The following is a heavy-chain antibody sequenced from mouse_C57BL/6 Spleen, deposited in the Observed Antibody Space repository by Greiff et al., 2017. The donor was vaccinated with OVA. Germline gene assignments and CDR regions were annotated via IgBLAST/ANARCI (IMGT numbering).Heavy chain of an antibody. Sequence: QVQLQQPGAELVRPGSSVKLSCKASGYTFTSYWMDWVKQRPGQGLEWIGNIYPSDSETHYNQKFKDKATLTVDKSSSTAYMQLSSLTSEDSAVYYCARLYDGYSYYFDYWGQGTTLTVSS. V-gene: IGHV1-61*01. CDR3: ARLYDGYSYYFDY. CDR1: GYTFTSYW. D-gene: IGHD2-3*01. CDR2: IYPSDSET. J-gene: IGHJ2*01.